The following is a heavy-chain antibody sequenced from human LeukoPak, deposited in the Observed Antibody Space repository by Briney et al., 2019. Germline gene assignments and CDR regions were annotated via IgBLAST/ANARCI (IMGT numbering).Heavy chain of an antibody. J-gene: IGHJ4*02. CDR3: ARARLGVAAAGGFDY. V-gene: IGHV4-38-2*02. CDR1: GYSISSGYY. Sequence: SETLSLTCTVSGYSISSGYYWGWIRPPPGQGLEWIGSIYPSGSTYYNPSLKSRVTISVDKSKNQFSLKLSSVTAADTAVYYCARARLGVAAAGGFDYGGQGTLVTVSS. D-gene: IGHD6-13*01. CDR2: IYPSGST.